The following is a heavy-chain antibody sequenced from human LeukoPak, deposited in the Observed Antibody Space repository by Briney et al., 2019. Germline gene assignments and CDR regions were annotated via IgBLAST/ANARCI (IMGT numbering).Heavy chain of an antibody. CDR3: AKERAAPATPYNWFDP. Sequence: PGGSLRLSCAASGFTFSSYAMSWVRQAPGKGLEWVSTISGSGGSTYYADSVEGRFTISRDNSRTTLYLQMNSLRAEDTAVYYCAKERAAPATPYNWFDPWGQGTLVTVSS. V-gene: IGHV3-23*01. D-gene: IGHD6-13*01. CDR1: GFTFSSYA. J-gene: IGHJ5*02. CDR2: ISGSGGST.